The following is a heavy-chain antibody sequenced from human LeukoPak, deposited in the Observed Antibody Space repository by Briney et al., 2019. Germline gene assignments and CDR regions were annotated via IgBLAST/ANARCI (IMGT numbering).Heavy chain of an antibody. V-gene: IGHV3-23*01. J-gene: IGHJ5*02. CDR1: GFTFSTYA. D-gene: IGHD3-10*01. CDR3: AKGLRSYPFDL. Sequence: GGSLRPSCAASGFTFSTYAMSWVRQAPGKGLEWVSGISGSGGSSYYADSVKGRFTISRDNSKNTLYLQMNSLRDEDTAVYYCAKGLRSYPFDLWGQGTLVTVSS. CDR2: ISGSGGSS.